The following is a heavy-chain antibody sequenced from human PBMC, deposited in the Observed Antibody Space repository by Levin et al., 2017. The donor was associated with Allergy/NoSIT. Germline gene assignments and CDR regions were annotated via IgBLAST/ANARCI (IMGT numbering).Heavy chain of an antibody. Sequence: SETLSLTCTVSGGSISTYFWSWVRQSPGKGLEWIGNIYNSGPTNYNPSLRSRVTISVDTSKNQFSLRLRSVTAADTAIYYCARELSFRFDYWGQGTLVTVSS. D-gene: IGHD2-15*01. CDR2: IYNSGPT. CDR3: ARELSFRFDY. V-gene: IGHV4-59*01. CDR1: GGSISTYF. J-gene: IGHJ4*02.